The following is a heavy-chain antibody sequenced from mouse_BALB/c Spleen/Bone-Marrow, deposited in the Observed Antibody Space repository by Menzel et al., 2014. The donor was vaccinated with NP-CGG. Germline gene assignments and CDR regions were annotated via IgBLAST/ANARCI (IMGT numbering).Heavy chain of an antibody. Sequence: QVQLQQPGAEQMQPGASVKISCKATGYTFSNYWIERVKQRPGHGLEWIGEILPGNTNANYNEKFKGRATFTADTSSNTAYMQLSSLTSEDSAVYYCARGWYSMDDWGQGTSVTVSS. J-gene: IGHJ4*01. CDR2: ILPGNTNA. CDR1: GYTFSNYW. CDR3: ARGWYSMDD. V-gene: IGHV1-9*01.